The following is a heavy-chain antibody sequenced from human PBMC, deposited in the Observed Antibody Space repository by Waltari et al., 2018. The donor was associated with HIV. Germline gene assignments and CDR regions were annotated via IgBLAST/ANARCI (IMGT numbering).Heavy chain of an antibody. CDR1: GFTFSNYG. Sequence: VQLVESGGGLVKPGGSLTLSCVDSGFTFSNYGMNWFRRAPGGGLEWFSGISTSSTSKYNENSVKGRFTTSRDNTNETLYLHMHSLRAEDTAVYFCSRAGRSVYHYALDVWGQGTTVTVSS. V-gene: IGHV3-21*01. J-gene: IGHJ6*02. CDR3: SRAGRSVYHYALDV. D-gene: IGHD3-22*01. CDR2: ISTSSTSK.